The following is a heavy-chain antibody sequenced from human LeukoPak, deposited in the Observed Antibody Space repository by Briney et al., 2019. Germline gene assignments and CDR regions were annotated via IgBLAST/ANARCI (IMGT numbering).Heavy chain of an antibody. V-gene: IGHV7-4-1*02. Sequence: GASVKVSCGASGYTFTNYAINWMRQAPGQGLEWMGWITTSTGNPTYAQGFTGRFVFSSDTSVSTAYLQISSLRAEDTAVYYCARDPYAPPSSGLQRFDSWGQGTLVTVSS. D-gene: IGHD6-19*01. J-gene: IGHJ5*01. CDR1: GYTFTNYA. CDR3: ARDPYAPPSSGLQRFDS. CDR2: ITTSTGNP.